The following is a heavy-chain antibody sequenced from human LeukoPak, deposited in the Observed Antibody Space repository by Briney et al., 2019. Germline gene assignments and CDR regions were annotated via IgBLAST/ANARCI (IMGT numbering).Heavy chain of an antibody. CDR1: GFTFSSYE. V-gene: IGHV3-48*03. J-gene: IGHJ4*02. Sequence: PGGSLGLSCAASGFTFSSYEMNWVRQAPGKGLEWVSYISSSGSTIYYADSVKGRFTISRDNAKNSLYLQMNSLRAEDTALYYCAKDIAAIAFYYFDYWGQGTLVTVSS. CDR2: ISSSGSTI. D-gene: IGHD3-3*02. CDR3: AKDIAAIAFYYFDY.